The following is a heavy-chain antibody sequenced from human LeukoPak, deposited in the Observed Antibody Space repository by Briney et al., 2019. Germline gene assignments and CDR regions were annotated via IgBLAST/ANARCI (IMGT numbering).Heavy chain of an antibody. J-gene: IGHJ4*02. CDR1: GFTFSSYA. V-gene: IGHV3-30*04. CDR2: ISYDGSNK. D-gene: IGHD6-19*01. Sequence: GGSLRLSCAASGFTFSSYAMHWVRQAPGKGLEWVAVISYDGSNKYYADSVKDRFTISRDNSKNTLYLQMNSLRAEDTAVYYCAKDNAYSSGWLYYFDYWGEGTLVTLSS. CDR3: AKDNAYSSGWLYYFDY.